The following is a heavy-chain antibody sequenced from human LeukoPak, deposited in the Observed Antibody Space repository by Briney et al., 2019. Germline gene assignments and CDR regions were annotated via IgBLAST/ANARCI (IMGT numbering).Heavy chain of an antibody. J-gene: IGHJ5*02. CDR3: AKAGGSSRNWFDP. V-gene: IGHV3-9*01. CDR1: GFTFYDCA. CDR2: ISWNSGSI. D-gene: IGHD6-13*01. Sequence: PGRSLRLSCAASGFTFYDCAMHWVRHAPGKGLEWVSGISWNSGSIGYADSVKGRFTISRDNAKNSLYLQMNSLRAEDTALYYCAKAGGSSRNWFDPWGQGTLVTVSS.